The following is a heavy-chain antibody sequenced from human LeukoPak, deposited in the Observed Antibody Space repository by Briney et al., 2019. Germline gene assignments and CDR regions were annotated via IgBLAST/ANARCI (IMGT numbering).Heavy chain of an antibody. CDR2: ISWDGGST. Sequence: GGSLRLSCAASGFTFDDYTMHWVRQAPGKGLELVSLISWDGGSTYYADSVKGRFTISRDNSKNSLYLQMNSLRTEDTALYYCAKGRLMYGDYAGYFDYWGQGTLVTVSS. CDR1: GFTFDDYT. D-gene: IGHD4-17*01. J-gene: IGHJ4*02. V-gene: IGHV3-43*01. CDR3: AKGRLMYGDYAGYFDY.